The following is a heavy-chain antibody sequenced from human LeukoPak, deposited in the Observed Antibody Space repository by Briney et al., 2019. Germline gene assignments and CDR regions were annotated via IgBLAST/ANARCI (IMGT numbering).Heavy chain of an antibody. V-gene: IGHV3-21*01. Sequence: GGSLRLSCAASGFTFSSYSMNWVRQAPGKGLEWVSSISSSRSYIYYADSVKGRFTISRDNAKNSLYLQMNSLRAEDTAVYYCAREFTIFGVVPPPFVDYWGQGTLVTVSS. D-gene: IGHD3-3*01. CDR3: AREFTIFGVVPPPFVDY. CDR1: GFTFSSYS. J-gene: IGHJ4*02. CDR2: ISSSRSYI.